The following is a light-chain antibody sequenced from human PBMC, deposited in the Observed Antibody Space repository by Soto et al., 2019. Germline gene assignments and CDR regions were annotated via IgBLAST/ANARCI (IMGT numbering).Light chain of an antibody. CDR1: QGVASRS. CDR3: QEYGSSLRA. V-gene: IGKV3-20*01. Sequence: EIVLTQSPGTLSLSPGERATLSCRASQGVASRSLAWDQQRPGQAPRLLIYDACSRAPGIPDRFSGSGSGTDFTLTISRLEPEDFVVYYCQEYGSSLRAFGQGTKVEIK. J-gene: IGKJ1*01. CDR2: DAC.